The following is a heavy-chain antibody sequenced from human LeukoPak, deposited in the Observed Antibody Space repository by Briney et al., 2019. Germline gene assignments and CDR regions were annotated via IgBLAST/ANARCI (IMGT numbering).Heavy chain of an antibody. V-gene: IGHV3-7*04. CDR1: GFPFSSYW. J-gene: IGHJ4*02. CDR3: TRVGYIDEGIDY. D-gene: IGHD5-24*01. CDR2: IKQDGSKK. Sequence: GGSLRLSCVASGFPFSSYWMTWVRQAPGKGLGGVANIKQDGSKKSYVDSVKGRFTISKDNAKNSLHLQMNSLRAEDTAIYYCTRVGYIDEGIDYWGQGTLVTVSS.